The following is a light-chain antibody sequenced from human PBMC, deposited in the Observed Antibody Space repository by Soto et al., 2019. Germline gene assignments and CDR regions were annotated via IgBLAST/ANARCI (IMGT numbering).Light chain of an antibody. V-gene: IGLV1-51*01. CDR2: DAN. Sequence: QSVLTQPPSVSAAPGQKVIISCSGSSPNIGNNYVSWYQQLPGTAPRLLIYDANKRPSGIPDRFSGSKSATSATLGITGLQTGDEADYYCGAWDTSLSGVVFGGGTKLTVL. CDR1: SPNIGNNY. J-gene: IGLJ2*01. CDR3: GAWDTSLSGVV.